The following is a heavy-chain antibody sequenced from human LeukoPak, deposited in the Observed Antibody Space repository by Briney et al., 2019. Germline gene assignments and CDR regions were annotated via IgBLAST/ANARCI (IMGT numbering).Heavy chain of an antibody. CDR1: GFTFSTYW. CDR2: ITSSGGNT. V-gene: IGHV3-23*01. Sequence: PGGSLRLSCAAPGFTFSTYWMTWVRQAPGKGLEWVSAITSSGGNTYYTDSVKGRFTISRDNSKNTLYLQMNSLRAEDTAVYYCAKDYLRGSSSPNWGQGTLVTVSA. J-gene: IGHJ4*02. CDR3: AKDYLRGSSSPN. D-gene: IGHD6-6*01.